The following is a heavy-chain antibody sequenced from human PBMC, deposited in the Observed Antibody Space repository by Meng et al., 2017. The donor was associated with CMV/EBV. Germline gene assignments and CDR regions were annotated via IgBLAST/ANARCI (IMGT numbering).Heavy chain of an antibody. D-gene: IGHD3-10*01. CDR3: ARGRHSYYYGSGSWGMDV. V-gene: IGHV4-34*01. J-gene: IGHJ6*02. CDR2: INHSGST. CDR1: GGSFSGYY. Sequence: SCAVYGGSFSGYYWSWIRQPPGKGLEWIGEINHSGSTNYNPSLKSRVTISVDTSKNQFSLKLSSVTAADTAVYYCARGRHSYYYGSGSWGMDVWGQGTTVTVSS.